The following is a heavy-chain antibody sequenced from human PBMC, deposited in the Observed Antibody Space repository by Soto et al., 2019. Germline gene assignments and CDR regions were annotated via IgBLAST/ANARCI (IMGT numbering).Heavy chain of an antibody. V-gene: IGHV3-20*04. CDR2: INWNGGST. Sequence: EVQLVESGGGVVRPGASLRLACAASGFTFDDYAMTWVRQVPGKGLEWVAAINWNGGSTGYADSVKGRFTIYRDNAENSLYLQMNSLRADDTALYYCPRGRAAAPHYYYGMGVWGQGTTVTVSS. CDR1: GFTFDDYA. D-gene: IGHD6-13*01. CDR3: PRGRAAAPHYYYGMGV. J-gene: IGHJ6*02.